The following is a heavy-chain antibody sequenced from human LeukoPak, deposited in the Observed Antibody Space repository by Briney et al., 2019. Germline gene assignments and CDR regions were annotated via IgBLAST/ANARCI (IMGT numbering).Heavy chain of an antibody. CDR1: GYTFTGYD. CDR3: AVGGATGTTGDYFDY. V-gene: IGHV1-8*01. Sequence: GASVKVSCKASGYTFTGYDINWVRQATGQGLEWMGWMNPNSGNTGYAQKFQGRVTMTRNTSISTAYMELSSLRSEDTAVYYCAVGGATGTTGDYFDYWGQGTLVTVSS. CDR2: MNPNSGNT. D-gene: IGHD1-1*01. J-gene: IGHJ4*02.